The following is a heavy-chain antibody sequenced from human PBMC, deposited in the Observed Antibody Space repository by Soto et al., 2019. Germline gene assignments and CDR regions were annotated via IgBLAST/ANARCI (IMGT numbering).Heavy chain of an antibody. CDR2: IYYSGST. CDR1: GGSISSYY. Sequence: SETLSLTCTVSGGSISSYYWSWIRQPPGKGLEWIGYIYYSGSTNYNPSLKSRVTISVDTSKNQFSLKLSSVTAADTAVYYCARNYYDSSGYYLTYYGMDVWGQGTTVTVSS. J-gene: IGHJ6*02. CDR3: ARNYYDSSGYYLTYYGMDV. V-gene: IGHV4-59*01. D-gene: IGHD3-22*01.